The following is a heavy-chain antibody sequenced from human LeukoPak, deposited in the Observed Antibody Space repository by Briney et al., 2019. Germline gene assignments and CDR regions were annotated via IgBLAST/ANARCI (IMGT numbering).Heavy chain of an antibody. V-gene: IGHV3-30*14. CDR3: ASAAPISEYTYAYDY. Sequence: GGSLRLSCAASGLTFSSYAMHWVRQAPGKGLEWVAVISYDGSNQYYADSVKGRFTISRDNSKNTLYLQMNSLRAEDTAVYYCASAAPISEYTYAYDYWGQGTLVTVSS. D-gene: IGHD5-18*01. CDR1: GLTFSSYA. J-gene: IGHJ4*02. CDR2: ISYDGSNQ.